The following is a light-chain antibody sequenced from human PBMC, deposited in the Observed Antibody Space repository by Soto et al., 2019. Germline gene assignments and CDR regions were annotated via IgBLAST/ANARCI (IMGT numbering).Light chain of an antibody. CDR3: QQYYSYPPYT. J-gene: IGKJ2*01. V-gene: IGKV1-8*01. CDR1: QGISSY. CDR2: AAS. Sequence: AIRMTQSQSSLSASTGDRVTITCRASQGISSYLAWYQQKPGKAPKLLIYAASTLQSGVPSRFSGSGSGTDFTLTISCLQSEDFATYYCQQYYSYPPYTFGQGTKLEIK.